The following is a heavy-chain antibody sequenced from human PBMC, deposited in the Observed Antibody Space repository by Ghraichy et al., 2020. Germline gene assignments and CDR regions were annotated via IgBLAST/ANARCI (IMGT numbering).Heavy chain of an antibody. CDR3: SRGKFPGLLWFGELLINYYYYSYMDV. V-gene: IGHV1-8*01. D-gene: IGHD3-10*01. Sequence: ASVKVSCKASGYTFTSYDINWVRQATGQGLEWMGWMNPNSGNTGYAQKIQGRVTMTRNTSISTAYMELSSLRSEDTAVYYCSRGKFPGLLWFGELLINYYYYSYMDVWGNGTTVTVSS. CDR1: GYTFTSYD. CDR2: MNPNSGNT. J-gene: IGHJ6*03.